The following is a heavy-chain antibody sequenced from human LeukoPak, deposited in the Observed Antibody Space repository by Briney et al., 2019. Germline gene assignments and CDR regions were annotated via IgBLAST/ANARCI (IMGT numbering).Heavy chain of an antibody. D-gene: IGHD2-15*01. CDR2: IKQDGGEK. CDR3: ARDARSDCSGDNCYSWFDP. J-gene: IGHJ5*02. Sequence: SGGSLRLSCAASGFTFTNYWMTWVRQAPGKGLEWVANIKQDGGEKYYVDSVKGRFTISRDNAKNSLYLQMNSLRAEDTAEYYCARDARSDCSGDNCYSWFDPWGQGTQVTVSS. CDR1: GFTFTNYW. V-gene: IGHV3-7*05.